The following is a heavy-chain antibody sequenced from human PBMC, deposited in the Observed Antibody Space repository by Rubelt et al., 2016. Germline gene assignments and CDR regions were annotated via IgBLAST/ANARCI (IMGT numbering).Heavy chain of an antibody. CDR3: ARLSLTVTTHYGMDV. V-gene: IGHV5-10-1*01. D-gene: IGHD4-11*01. CDR1: TSYW. J-gene: IGHJ6*02. Sequence: TSYWISWVRQMPGKGLEWMGRIDPSDSYTNYSPSFQGHVTISADKSISTAYLQWSSLKASDTAMYYCARLSLTVTTHYGMDVWGQGTTVTVSS. CDR2: IDPSDSYT.